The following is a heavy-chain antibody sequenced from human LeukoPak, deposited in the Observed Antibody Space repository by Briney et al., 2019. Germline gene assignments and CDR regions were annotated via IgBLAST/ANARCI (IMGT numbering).Heavy chain of an antibody. D-gene: IGHD5-24*01. Sequence: SETLSLTCTVSGGSISTNNHYWGWIRQPPGKGLEWIGKIYYSESTDYNPSLKSRVTISVDTSETHFSLKVTSVTAADTAVYYCARWRHGYNSVDAFDIWGQGVMVTVSS. CDR3: ARWRHGYNSVDAFDI. V-gene: IGHV4-39*01. J-gene: IGHJ3*02. CDR2: IYYSEST. CDR1: GGSISTNNHY.